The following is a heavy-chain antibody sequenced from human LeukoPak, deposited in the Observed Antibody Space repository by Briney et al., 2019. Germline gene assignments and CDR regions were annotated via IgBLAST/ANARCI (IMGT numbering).Heavy chain of an antibody. D-gene: IGHD3-10*01. CDR3: ARGEGSGSYAYYYYYMDV. J-gene: IGHJ6*03. CDR2: ISVYNGNT. Sequence: ASVKVSCKASGYTFTSYGISWVRQAPGQGLEWMGWISVYNGNTNSAQKLQGRVTMTTDTSTSTAYMELRSLRSDDTAVYYCARGEGSGSYAYYYYYMDVWGKGTTVTVSS. V-gene: IGHV1-18*01. CDR1: GYTFTSYG.